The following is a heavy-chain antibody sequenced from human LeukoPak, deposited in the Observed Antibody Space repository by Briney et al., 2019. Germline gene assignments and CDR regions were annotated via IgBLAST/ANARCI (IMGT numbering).Heavy chain of an antibody. CDR3: ARDGSSWPTEGWFDP. CDR1: GGSISNYY. Sequence: PSETLSLTCTVSGGSISNYYWGWIRQAPGKGLEWIGSIYYSGNTYYNSSLKSRVTISLDTSKNQFSLKLSSVTAADTAVYYCARDGSSWPTEGWFDPWGQGTLVTVSS. D-gene: IGHD6-13*01. J-gene: IGHJ5*02. V-gene: IGHV4-39*07. CDR2: IYYSGNT.